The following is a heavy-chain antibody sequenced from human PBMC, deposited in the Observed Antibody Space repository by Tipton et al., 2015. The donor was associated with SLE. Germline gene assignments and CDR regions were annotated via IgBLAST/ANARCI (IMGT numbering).Heavy chain of an antibody. V-gene: IGHV3-30*02. D-gene: IGHD2-2*01. CDR3: ARKGYCSSTSCSGGFYYGMDV. Sequence: SLRLSCAASGFTFSSYGMHWVRQAPGKGLEWVAFIRYDGSNKYYADSVKGRFTISRDNSKNTLYLQMNSLRAEDTAVYYCARKGYCSSTSCSGGFYYGMDVWGQGTTVTVSS. CDR1: GFTFSSYG. CDR2: IRYDGSNK. J-gene: IGHJ6*02.